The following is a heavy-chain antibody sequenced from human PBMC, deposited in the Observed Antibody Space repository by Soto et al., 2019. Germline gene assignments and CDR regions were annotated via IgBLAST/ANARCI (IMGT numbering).Heavy chain of an antibody. CDR2: ISAHNGNT. D-gene: IGHD1-1*01. CDR1: GYAFTTYG. J-gene: IGHJ4*02. CDR3: ARGRYGDY. Sequence: QVHLVQSGAEVKKPGASVKVSCQGSGYAFTTYGITWVRQAPGQGLEWMGWISAHNGNTNYAQKLQGRVTGTSDTSTSTAYMELRSLRYDDTAVYSCARGRYGDYWGQGALVTVSS. V-gene: IGHV1-18*01.